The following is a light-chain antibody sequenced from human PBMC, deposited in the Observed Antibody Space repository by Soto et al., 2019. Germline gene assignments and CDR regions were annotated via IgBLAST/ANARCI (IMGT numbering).Light chain of an antibody. V-gene: IGLV2-23*01. CDR1: SSDVGSYNL. J-gene: IGLJ1*01. Sequence: QSLLTQPASVSGSPGQSITISCTGTSSDVGSYNLVSWYQQHPGKAPKLMIYEGSKRPSGVSNRFSGSKSGNTASLTISGLQAEDEADYYCCSYAGSSTPDVFGTGTKLTVL. CDR2: EGS. CDR3: CSYAGSSTPDV.